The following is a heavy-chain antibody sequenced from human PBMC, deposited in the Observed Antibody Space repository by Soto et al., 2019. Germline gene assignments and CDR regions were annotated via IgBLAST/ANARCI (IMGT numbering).Heavy chain of an antibody. Sequence: GGSLRLSCAASGFTFSSYAMHWVRQAPGKGLEWVAVISYDGSNKYYADSVKGRFTISRDNSKNTLYLQMNSLRAEDTAVYYCARAFNGYCSSTSCHPTDYWGQGTLVTVSS. D-gene: IGHD2-2*01. CDR3: ARAFNGYCSSTSCHPTDY. CDR2: ISYDGSNK. J-gene: IGHJ4*02. CDR1: GFTFSSYA. V-gene: IGHV3-30-3*01.